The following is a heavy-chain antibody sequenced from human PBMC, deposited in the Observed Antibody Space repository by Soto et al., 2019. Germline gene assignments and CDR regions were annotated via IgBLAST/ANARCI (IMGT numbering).Heavy chain of an antibody. CDR1: GFTVSSNY. CDR2: IYSGGST. Sequence: GGSLRLSCAASGFTVSSNYMSWVRQAPGEGLEWVSVIYSGGSTYYADSVKGRFTISRDNSKNTLYLQMNSLRAEDTAVYYCASFGRPYGMDVWGQGTTVTVSS. D-gene: IGHD3-10*01. J-gene: IGHJ6*02. V-gene: IGHV3-53*01. CDR3: ASFGRPYGMDV.